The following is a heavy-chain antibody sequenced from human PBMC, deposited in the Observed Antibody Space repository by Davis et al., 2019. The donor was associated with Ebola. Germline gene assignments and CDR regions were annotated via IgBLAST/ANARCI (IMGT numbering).Heavy chain of an antibody. Sequence: GESLKISCAASGFTFSSYAMSWVRQAPGKGLEWVSAVSGSGGSTFYPDSVKGRFTISRDNSKNTLYLQMNSLRAEDTAVYYCAKVVGHGDYWGQGTLVTVSS. CDR1: GFTFSSYA. J-gene: IGHJ4*02. CDR3: AKVVGHGDY. V-gene: IGHV3-23*01. CDR2: VSGSGGST.